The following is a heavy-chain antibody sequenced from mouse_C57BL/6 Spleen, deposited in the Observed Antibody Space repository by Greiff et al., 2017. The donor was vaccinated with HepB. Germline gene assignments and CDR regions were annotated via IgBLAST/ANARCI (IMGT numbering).Heavy chain of an antibody. V-gene: IGHV5-16*01. Sequence: EVKVVESEGGLVQPGSSMKLSCTASGFTFSDYYMAWVRQVPEKGLEWVANINYDGSSTYYLDSLKSRFIISRDNAKNILYLQMSSLKSEDTATYYCARGATMVTYFDYWGQGTTLTVSS. CDR3: ARGATMVTYFDY. J-gene: IGHJ2*01. CDR1: GFTFSDYY. D-gene: IGHD2-2*01. CDR2: INYDGSST.